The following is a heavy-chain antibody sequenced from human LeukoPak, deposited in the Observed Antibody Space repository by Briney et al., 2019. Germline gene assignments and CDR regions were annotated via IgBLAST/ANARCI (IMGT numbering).Heavy chain of an antibody. CDR1: GFTFSNYW. CDR2: IKQDGSEK. V-gene: IGHV3-7*01. D-gene: IGHD3-10*01. J-gene: IGHJ3*02. CDR3: ARGGGGFDAFDI. Sequence: GGSLRLSCAASGFTFSNYWMSWVRQAPGKGLEWVANIKQDGSEKYYVDSVKGRFTISRDNAKNSLYLQMNSLRAEDTAVYYCARGGGGFDAFDIWGQGTMVTVSS.